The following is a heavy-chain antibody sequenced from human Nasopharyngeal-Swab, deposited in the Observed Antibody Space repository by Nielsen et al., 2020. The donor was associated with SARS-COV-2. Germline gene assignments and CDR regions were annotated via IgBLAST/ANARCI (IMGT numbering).Heavy chain of an antibody. D-gene: IGHD3-16*01. Sequence: SGPTLVKPTQTLTLTCTFSGFSLSTSGMCVSWIRQPPGKALEWLALIDWDDDKYYSTSLKTRLTISKDTSKNQVVLTMTNMDPVDTATYYCARIQAMITFGGANYYGMDVWGQGTTGTVSS. CDR2: IDWDDDK. V-gene: IGHV2-70*01. J-gene: IGHJ6*02. CDR3: ARIQAMITFGGANYYGMDV. CDR1: GFSLSTSGMC.